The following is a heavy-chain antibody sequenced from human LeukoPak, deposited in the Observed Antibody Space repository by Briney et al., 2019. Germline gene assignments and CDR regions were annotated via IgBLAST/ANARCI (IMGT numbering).Heavy chain of an antibody. CDR1: GYTFIGYC. V-gene: IGHV1-2*02. J-gene: IGHJ5*02. D-gene: IGHD3-10*01. CDR2: INPNSGGT. Sequence: ASVKVSCKASGYTFIGYCMHWVRQAPGQGLEWMGWINPNSGGTNYAQKFQGRVTMTRDTSISTAYMELSRLRSDDTAVYYCATYYYGSGSYYRFDPWGQGTLVTVSS. CDR3: ATYYYGSGSYYRFDP.